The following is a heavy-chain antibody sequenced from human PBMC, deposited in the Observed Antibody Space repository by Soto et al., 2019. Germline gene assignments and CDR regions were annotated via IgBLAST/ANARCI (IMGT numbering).Heavy chain of an antibody. CDR3: AASQCSGGSCSTGYYGMDV. CDR1: GGSISSGGYS. J-gene: IGHJ6*02. V-gene: IGHV4-30-2*01. Sequence: KPSETLSLTCAVSGGSISSGGYSWSWIRQPPGKGLEWIGYIYHSGSTYYNPSLKSRVTISVDRSKNQFSLKLSSVTAADTAVYYCAASQCSGGSCSTGYYGMDVWGQGTTVTVS. D-gene: IGHD2-15*01. CDR2: IYHSGST.